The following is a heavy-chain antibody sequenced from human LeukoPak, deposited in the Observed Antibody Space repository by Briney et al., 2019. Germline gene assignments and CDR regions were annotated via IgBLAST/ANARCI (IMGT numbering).Heavy chain of an antibody. D-gene: IGHD5-24*01. V-gene: IGHV3-33*01. CDR2: IWYDGSNK. CDR1: GFTFSHFG. Sequence: TGGSLRLSCAATGFTFSHFGMPWVRQAPGKGLEWVAVIWYDGSNKYYGDSVKGRFTISRDNSKKTLYLQMNSLRVEDTAVYYCARRAGYNDAEYLQHWGQGSLVTVS. CDR3: ARRAGYNDAEYLQH. J-gene: IGHJ1*01.